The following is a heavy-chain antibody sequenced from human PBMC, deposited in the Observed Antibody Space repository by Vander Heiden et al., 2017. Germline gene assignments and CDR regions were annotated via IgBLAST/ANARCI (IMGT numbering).Heavy chain of an antibody. CDR1: GFTFSSYG. J-gene: IGHJ4*02. D-gene: IGHD3-3*01. V-gene: IGHV3-30*18. CDR3: AKDYSPHDFWSGYFDY. CDR2: ISYDGSNK. Sequence: QVQLVESGGGVVQPGRSLRLTCAGSGFTFSSYGMHWVRQAPGKGLEWVAVISYDGSNKYYADSVKGRFTISRDNSKNTLYLQMNSLRAEDTAVYYCAKDYSPHDFWSGYFDYWGQGTLVTVSS.